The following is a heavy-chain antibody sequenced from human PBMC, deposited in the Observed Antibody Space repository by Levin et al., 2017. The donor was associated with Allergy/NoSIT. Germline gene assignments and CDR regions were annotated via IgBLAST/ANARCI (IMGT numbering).Heavy chain of an antibody. Sequence: LSLTCAASGFTFDDYGMSWVRQAPGKGLEWVSGINWNGGSTGYADSVKGRFTISRDNAKNSLYLQMNSLRAEDTALYHCARDGGDSSGYYADWGQGTLVTVSS. D-gene: IGHD3-22*01. J-gene: IGHJ4*02. CDR1: GFTFDDYG. CDR3: ARDGGDSSGYYAD. V-gene: IGHV3-20*01. CDR2: INWNGGST.